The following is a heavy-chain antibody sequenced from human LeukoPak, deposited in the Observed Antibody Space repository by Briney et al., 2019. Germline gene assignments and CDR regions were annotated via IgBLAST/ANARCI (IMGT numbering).Heavy chain of an antibody. CDR3: AKDPNGDYIGTFDG. V-gene: IGHV3-23*01. D-gene: IGHD4-17*01. CDR2: IFGSGDRT. CDR1: GLTFSSYA. Sequence: GGSLRLSCAAFGLTFSSYAMTWVRQAPGKGLEWVSTIFGSGDRTYYTDSVKGRFTISRDNSMNTLYLQMNSLRAEDTAVYYCAKDPNGDYIGTFDGRGQGTMVTVSS. J-gene: IGHJ3*01.